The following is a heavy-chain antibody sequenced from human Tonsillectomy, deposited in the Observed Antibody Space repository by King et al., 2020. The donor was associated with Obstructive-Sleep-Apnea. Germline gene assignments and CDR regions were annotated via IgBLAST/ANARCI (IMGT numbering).Heavy chain of an antibody. CDR2: ISGYNGNT. CDR3: ARDHITASEDI. D-gene: IGHD1-14*01. J-gene: IGHJ3*02. V-gene: IGHV1-18*04. CDR1: GYTFTNYG. Sequence: KESGASVKVSCKASGYTFTNYGITWVRQAPGQGLEWVGRISGYNGNTNYAQKYQGRVTMTTDTSTTTYYMELKSLRSDDTAMYYCARDHITASEDIWGQGTLVTVSS.